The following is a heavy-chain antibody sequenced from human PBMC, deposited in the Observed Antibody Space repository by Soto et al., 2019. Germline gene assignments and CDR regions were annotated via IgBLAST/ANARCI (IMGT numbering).Heavy chain of an antibody. V-gene: IGHV4-34*01. CDR3: ARGRGYSYGPFDY. D-gene: IGHD5-18*01. J-gene: IGHJ4*02. Sequence: QVQLQQWGAGLLKPSETLSLTCAVYGGSFSGDYWSWIRQPPGKGLEWIGEINHSGSTNYNPSLKSRVTISVDTSKNQFSLKLSSVTAADTAVYYCARGRGYSYGPFDYWGQGTLVTVSS. CDR2: INHSGST. CDR1: GGSFSGDY.